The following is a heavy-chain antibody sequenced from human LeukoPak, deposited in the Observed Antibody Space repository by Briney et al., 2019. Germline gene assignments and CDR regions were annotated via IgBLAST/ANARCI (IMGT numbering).Heavy chain of an antibody. D-gene: IGHD6-19*01. CDR2: INHSGSA. CDR3: ARTRGGSGWYRLFRV. V-gene: IGHV4-34*01. Sequence: SETLSLTCAVYGGSFSGYYWSWIRQPPGKGLEWIGEINHSGSANYNPSLKSRVTISVDTSKNQFSLKLSSVTAADTAVYYCARTRGGSGWYRLFRVWGQGTLVTVSS. CDR1: GGSFSGYY. J-gene: IGHJ4*02.